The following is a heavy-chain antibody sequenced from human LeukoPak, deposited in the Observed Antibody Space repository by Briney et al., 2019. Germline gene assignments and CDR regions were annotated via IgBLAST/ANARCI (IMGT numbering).Heavy chain of an antibody. V-gene: IGHV3-33*01. D-gene: IGHD3-22*01. CDR3: AREPYDSSGLNYFDY. Sequence: GGALRLSCAASGFIFSNYGMHWVRQAPGKGLEGVAVIWYDGSNKYCADSVKGRFTISRDNSKNTLHLKMNSLRAEDTAVYYCAREPYDSSGLNYFDYWGQGTLVTVSS. CDR2: IWYDGSNK. J-gene: IGHJ4*02. CDR1: GFIFSNYG.